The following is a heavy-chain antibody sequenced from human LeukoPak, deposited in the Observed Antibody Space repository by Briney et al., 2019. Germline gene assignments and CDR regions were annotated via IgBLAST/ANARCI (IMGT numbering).Heavy chain of an antibody. CDR1: GFTFRSYS. V-gene: IGHV3-21*01. J-gene: IGHJ4*02. Sequence: GGSLRLSCAASGFTFRSYSMNWVRQAPGKGLEWVSSISSTSSYIYYADSVKGRFTISRDNAKNSLYLQMNSLTVEDTAVYYCARASSGWAVDLYYFDYWGQGTLVTVSS. D-gene: IGHD6-19*01. CDR3: ARASSGWAVDLYYFDY. CDR2: ISSTSSYI.